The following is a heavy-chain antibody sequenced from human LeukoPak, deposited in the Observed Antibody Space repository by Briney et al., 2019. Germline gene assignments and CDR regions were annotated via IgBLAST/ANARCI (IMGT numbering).Heavy chain of an antibody. CDR3: AKAPEDSSGYYYFDY. Sequence: GGSLRLSCAASGFTFSSYGMHWVRQAPGKGLEWVAVISYDGSNKYYADSVKGRFTISRDNSKNTLYLQMNSLRAEDTAVYYCAKAPEDSSGYYYFDYWGQGTLITVSS. J-gene: IGHJ4*02. CDR2: ISYDGSNK. V-gene: IGHV3-30*18. D-gene: IGHD3-22*01. CDR1: GFTFSSYG.